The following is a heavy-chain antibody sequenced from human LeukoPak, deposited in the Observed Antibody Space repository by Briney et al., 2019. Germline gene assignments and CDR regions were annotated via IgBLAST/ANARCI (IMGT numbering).Heavy chain of an antibody. V-gene: IGHV3-7*01. Sequence: GGSLRLSCAASGFTFSNYWMTWVRQAPGKGLEWVANIKEDGSEKYYVDSAKGRFTISRDNAKNSLYLQMNSLRAEDTAVYYCARGEVAVAAPYYYGMDVWGQGTTVTVSS. J-gene: IGHJ6*01. D-gene: IGHD6-19*01. CDR2: IKEDGSEK. CDR3: ARGEVAVAAPYYYGMDV. CDR1: GFTFSNYW.